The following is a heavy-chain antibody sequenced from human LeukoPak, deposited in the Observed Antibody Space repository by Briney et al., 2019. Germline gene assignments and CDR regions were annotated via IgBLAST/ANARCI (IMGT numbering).Heavy chain of an antibody. CDR1: DYSNSSGYF. CDR2: ISHSGTT. V-gene: IGHV4-38-2*02. Sequence: SETLSLTCVASDYSNSSGYFWGWIRRPPGKGLEWIGSISHSGTTYYNPSFKSRVTISLDTSKNQFSLKLKSVTAADTAFYYCEREGDILGATIDSWGQGTLVTVSS. CDR3: EREGDILGATIDS. D-gene: IGHD1-26*01. J-gene: IGHJ4*02.